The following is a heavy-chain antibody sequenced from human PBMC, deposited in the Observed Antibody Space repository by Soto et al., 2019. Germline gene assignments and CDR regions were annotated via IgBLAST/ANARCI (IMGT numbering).Heavy chain of an antibody. Sequence: ASVKVSCKASGYTFTGYYMHWVRQAPGQGLEWMGWINPNSGGTNYAQKFQGWVTMTRDTSISTAYMELSRLRSDDTAVYYCARAARYCSGGSCYLGMGYFDYWGQGTLVTVSS. CDR2: INPNSGGT. V-gene: IGHV1-2*04. CDR1: GYTFTGYY. D-gene: IGHD2-15*01. CDR3: ARAARYCSGGSCYLGMGYFDY. J-gene: IGHJ4*02.